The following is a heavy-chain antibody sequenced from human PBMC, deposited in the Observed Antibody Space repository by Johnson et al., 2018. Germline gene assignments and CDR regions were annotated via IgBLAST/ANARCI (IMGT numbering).Heavy chain of an antibody. CDR1: GFTFSSYA. CDR2: ISGSGGST. CDR3: AKFETTVTTLHENWFDP. Sequence: VQLVQSGGGLVQPGGSLRLSCAASGFTFSSYAMSWVRQAPGKGLEWVSAISGSGGSTYYADSVKGRFTISRDNSKNTLYLQMNSLRDEDTAVYYCAKFETTVTTLHENWFDPWGQGTRVTVSS. D-gene: IGHD4-17*01. J-gene: IGHJ5*02. V-gene: IGHV3-23*04.